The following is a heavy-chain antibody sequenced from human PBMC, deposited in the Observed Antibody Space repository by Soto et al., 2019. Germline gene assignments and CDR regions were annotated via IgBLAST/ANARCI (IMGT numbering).Heavy chain of an antibody. Sequence: QITLKESGPTLVKPTQTLTLTCTFSGFSLSTSGVGVGWIRQPPGKALEWLALIYWDDDKRYSPSLKSRLTIAKDTSENQVVLTKTHMDPLDKATYYCAHSMADIVVVPAATGWFDPWDLATLVPVSS. CDR1: GFSLSTSGVG. J-gene: IGHJ5*02. CDR2: IYWDDDK. V-gene: IGHV2-5*02. CDR3: AHSMADIVVVPAATGWFDP. D-gene: IGHD2-2*01.